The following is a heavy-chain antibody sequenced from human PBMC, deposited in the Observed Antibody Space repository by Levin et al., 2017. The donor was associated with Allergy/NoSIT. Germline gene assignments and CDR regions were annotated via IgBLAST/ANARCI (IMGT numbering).Heavy chain of an antibody. CDR2: INPNSGDT. Sequence: ASVKVSCKASGYIFTGYYIHWVRQSPGQGLEWMGWINPNSGDTNYAQKFQGRVTLTRDTSISAAYMELSRLTSDDTAVYYCAREAGGYNYDYVYLFDFWGQGSLVTVSS. CDR3: AREAGGYNYDYVYLFDF. V-gene: IGHV1-2*02. CDR1: GYIFTGYY. J-gene: IGHJ4*02. D-gene: IGHD5-18*01.